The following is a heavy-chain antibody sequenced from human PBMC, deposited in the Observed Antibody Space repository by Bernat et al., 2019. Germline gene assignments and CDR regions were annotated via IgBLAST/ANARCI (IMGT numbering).Heavy chain of an antibody. CDR2: INRDGSGT. V-gene: IGHV3-7*03. D-gene: IGHD4-23*01. J-gene: IGHJ4*02. Sequence: EVQLVESGGGLVQPGGSLRLSCAASGFTFSSYWMSWVRQAPEKGLEWVANINRDGSGTYYVDSVKCRFTISRDNAKNSLYLQMNSLKTEETAVYYCARGGVNGGIGTGRDRGGGHWGQGTLVTVSS. CDR3: ARGGVNGGIGTGRDRGGGH. CDR1: GFTFSSYW.